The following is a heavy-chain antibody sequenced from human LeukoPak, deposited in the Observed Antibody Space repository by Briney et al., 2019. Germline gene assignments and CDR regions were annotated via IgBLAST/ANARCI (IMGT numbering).Heavy chain of an antibody. CDR3: ARASSGWYYFDY. V-gene: IGHV3-74*01. J-gene: IGHJ4*02. CDR1: GFTFSSYW. D-gene: IGHD6-19*01. Sequence: GGSLRLSCAASGFTFSSYWMHWVRQAPGKGLVWVSRINSDGSSTSYADSVKGRFTISRDNAKNTLYLQMNSLRAEDTAVYYCARASSGWYYFDYWGQGTLVTVS. CDR2: INSDGSST.